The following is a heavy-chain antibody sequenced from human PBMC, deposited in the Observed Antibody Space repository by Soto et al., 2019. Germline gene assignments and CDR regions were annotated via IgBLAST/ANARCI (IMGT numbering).Heavy chain of an antibody. V-gene: IGHV1-18*01. CDR2: ISAYNGNT. CDR1: CYTFTSYG. J-gene: IGHJ6*02. Sequence: ASVKVSSKASCYTFTSYGISWVRQAPGQWLEWMGWISAYNGNTNYAQKLQGRVTMTTDTSTSTAYMELRSLRSDDTAVYYCARSGVVGPLAAAGTGGPPDYYYYYGMDVWGQGTTVTVSS. D-gene: IGHD6-13*01. CDR3: ARSGVVGPLAAAGTGGPPDYYYYYGMDV.